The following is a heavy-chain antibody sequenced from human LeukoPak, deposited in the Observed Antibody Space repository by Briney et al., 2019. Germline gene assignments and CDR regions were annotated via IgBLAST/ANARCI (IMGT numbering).Heavy chain of an antibody. CDR3: ARVNSYGYPPTYYYGMDV. J-gene: IGHJ6*02. CDR2: INHSGST. D-gene: IGHD5-18*01. Sequence: SSETLSLTCAVYGGSFSGYYWSWIRQPPGKGLEWIGEINHSGSTNYNPSLKSRVTISVDTSKNQFSLKLSPVTAADTAVYYCARVNSYGYPPTYYYGMDVWGQGTTVTVSS. V-gene: IGHV4-34*01. CDR1: GGSFSGYY.